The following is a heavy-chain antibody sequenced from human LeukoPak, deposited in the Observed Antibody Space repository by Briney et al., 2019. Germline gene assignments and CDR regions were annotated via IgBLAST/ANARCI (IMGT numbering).Heavy chain of an antibody. J-gene: IGHJ4*02. D-gene: IGHD1-26*01. CDR1: GGSISSYY. Sequence: SETLSLTCTVSGGSISSYYWSWIRQPPGKGLEWIGYIYYSGSTNYNPSLKSRVTISVDTSKNQFSLKLSSVTAADTAVYYSARGLGAKAYYFDYWGQGTLVTVSS. CDR3: ARGLGAKAYYFDY. CDR2: IYYSGST. V-gene: IGHV4-59*01.